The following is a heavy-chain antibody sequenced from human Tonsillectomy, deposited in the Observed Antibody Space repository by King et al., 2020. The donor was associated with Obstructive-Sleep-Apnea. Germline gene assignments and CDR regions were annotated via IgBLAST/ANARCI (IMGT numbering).Heavy chain of an antibody. CDR1: GGSINSYY. D-gene: IGHD3-9*01. Sequence: QLQESGPGLVKPSETLSLTCTVSGGSINSYYWSWIRQPPGKGLEWIGYIYYSGSTNYNPSLKSRVIISLDTSKTQFSLKLNSVTAADAAVYYCARTARTYDILTGPSYFDYWGQGTLVTVSS. CDR3: ARTARTYDILTGPSYFDY. V-gene: IGHV4-59*01. J-gene: IGHJ4*02. CDR2: IYYSGST.